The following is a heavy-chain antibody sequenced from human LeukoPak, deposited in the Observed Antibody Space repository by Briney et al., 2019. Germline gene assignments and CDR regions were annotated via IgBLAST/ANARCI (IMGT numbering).Heavy chain of an antibody. J-gene: IGHJ4*02. Sequence: GRSLRLSCAASGFTFSSYGMHWVRQAPGKGLEWVAVISYDGSNKYYADSVKGRFTISRDNSKNTLYLQMNSLRAEDTAVYYCAKVPIKHRYYYDSSGYYFDYWGQGTLVTVSS. CDR3: AKVPIKHRYYYDSSGYYFDY. V-gene: IGHV3-30*18. CDR1: GFTFSSYG. D-gene: IGHD3-22*01. CDR2: ISYDGSNK.